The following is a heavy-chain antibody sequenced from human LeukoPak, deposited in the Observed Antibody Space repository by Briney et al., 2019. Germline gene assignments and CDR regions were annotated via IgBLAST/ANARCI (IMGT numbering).Heavy chain of an antibody. CDR2: ISYDGSNK. J-gene: IGHJ4*02. Sequence: PGGPLRLSCAASGFTFSSYAMHWVRQAPGKGLEWVAVISYDGSNKYYADSVKGRFTISRDNSKNTLYLQMNSLRAEDTAVYYCAGDWDSTLDYWGQGTLVTVSS. CDR3: AGDWDSTLDY. V-gene: IGHV3-30*01. CDR1: GFTFSSYA. D-gene: IGHD2/OR15-2a*01.